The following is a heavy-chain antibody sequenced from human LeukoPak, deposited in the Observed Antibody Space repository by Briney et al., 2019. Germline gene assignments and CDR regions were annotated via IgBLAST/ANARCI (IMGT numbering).Heavy chain of an antibody. V-gene: IGHV3-23*01. CDR3: AKLVTPGLKVYYYDSSGPDY. CDR1: GFTFSSYA. Sequence: PGGSLRLSCAAPGFTFSSYAMSWVRQAPGKGLEWVSAISGSGGSTYYADSVKGRFTISRDNSKNTLYLQMNSLRAEDTAVYYCAKLVTPGLKVYYYDSSGPDYWGQGTLVTVSS. D-gene: IGHD3-22*01. CDR2: ISGSGGST. J-gene: IGHJ4*02.